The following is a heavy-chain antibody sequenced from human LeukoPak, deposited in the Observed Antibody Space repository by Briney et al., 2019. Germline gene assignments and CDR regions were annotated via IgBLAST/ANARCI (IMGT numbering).Heavy chain of an antibody. V-gene: IGHV3-30*04. J-gene: IGHJ6*03. CDR1: GFTFSSYA. CDR2: ISYDGSNK. Sequence: GGSLRLSCAASGFTFSSYAMHWVRQAPGKGLEWVAVISYDGSNKYYADSVKGRFTISRDNSKNTLYLQMNSLRAEDTAVYYCARGDTYYDFWSGPRDYYYYMDVWGKGTTVTVSS. CDR3: ARGDTYYDFWSGPRDYYYYMDV. D-gene: IGHD3-3*01.